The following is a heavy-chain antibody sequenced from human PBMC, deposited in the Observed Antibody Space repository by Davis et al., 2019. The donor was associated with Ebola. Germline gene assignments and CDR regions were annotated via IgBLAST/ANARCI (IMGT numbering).Heavy chain of an antibody. CDR2: ISYDGSNK. CDR3: ARLRLVYYGMDV. V-gene: IGHV3-30*04. CDR1: GFTFSSYA. Sequence: PGGSLRLSCAASGFTFSSYAMHWVRQAPGKGLEWVTLISYDGSNKYYADSVKGRFTISRDNSKNTLYLQMNSLRAEDTAVYYCARLRLVYYGMDVWGQGTTVTVSS. D-gene: IGHD3-16*01. J-gene: IGHJ6*02.